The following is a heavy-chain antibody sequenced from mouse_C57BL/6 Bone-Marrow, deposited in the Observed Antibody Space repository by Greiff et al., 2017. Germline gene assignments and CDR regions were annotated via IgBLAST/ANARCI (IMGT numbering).Heavy chain of an antibody. V-gene: IGHV2-2*01. J-gene: IGHJ4*01. D-gene: IGHD1-1*01. CDR3: ARTVVALIKDAMDF. CDR2: IWSGGST. Sequence: QVQLQQSGPGLVQPSQSLSITCTVSGFSLTSYGVHWVRQSPGKGLEWLGVIWSGGSTDYNAAFISRLSISKDNSKSQVFFKMNSLQADDTAIYYCARTVVALIKDAMDFWGQGTSVTVSS. CDR1: GFSLTSYG.